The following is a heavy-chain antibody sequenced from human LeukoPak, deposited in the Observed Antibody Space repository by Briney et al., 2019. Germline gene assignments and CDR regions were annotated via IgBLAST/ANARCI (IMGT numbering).Heavy chain of an antibody. CDR1: GGSISSSSYY. D-gene: IGHD3-22*01. V-gene: IGHV4-39*02. Sequence: SETLSLTCTVSGGSISSSSYYWGWIRQPPGKGLAWIGSIYYSGSTYYNPSLKSRVTISVDTSKNQFSLKLSSVTAADTAVYYCARDFSSGYYGGDGTGWFDPWGQGTLVTVSS. J-gene: IGHJ5*02. CDR3: ARDFSSGYYGGDGTGWFDP. CDR2: IYYSGST.